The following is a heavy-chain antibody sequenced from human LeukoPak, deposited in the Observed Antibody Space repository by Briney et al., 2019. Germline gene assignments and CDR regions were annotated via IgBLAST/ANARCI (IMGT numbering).Heavy chain of an antibody. V-gene: IGHV3-15*01. CDR1: GFTFSNAW. Sequence: GGSLRLSCAASGFTFSNAWMSWVRQAPGKGLEWVGRIKSKTDGGTTDYAAPVKGRFTISRDDSKNPLYLQMNSLKTEDTAVYYCTRSAYCGGDCYSDYWGQGTLVTVSS. CDR2: IKSKTDGGTT. D-gene: IGHD2-21*02. CDR3: TRSAYCGGDCYSDY. J-gene: IGHJ4*02.